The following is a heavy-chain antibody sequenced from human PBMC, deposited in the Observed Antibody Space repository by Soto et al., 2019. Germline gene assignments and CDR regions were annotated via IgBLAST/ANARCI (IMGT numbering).Heavy chain of an antibody. V-gene: IGHV1-2*02. CDR3: ASNTLIFYGMDV. CDR2: INPNNGGT. Sequence: GRPVKVSCQASGYTFTGYYLHWVRQAPGQGLEWMGWINPNNGGTNYALKFQGRVTMTRDTSITTTYMELNSLRSDDTAVYYCASNTLIFYGMDVWGQGTTVTVSS. CDR1: GYTFTGYY. J-gene: IGHJ6*02.